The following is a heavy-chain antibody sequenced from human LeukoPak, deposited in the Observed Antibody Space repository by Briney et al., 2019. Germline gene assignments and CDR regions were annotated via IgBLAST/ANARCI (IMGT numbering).Heavy chain of an antibody. D-gene: IGHD2-2*01. CDR2: IYQSGST. V-gene: IGHV4-38-2*02. CDR3: ARRQDPESTYAL. Sequence: SETLSLTCSVSGYSINISYYWGWIRQPPGKGLEWIGSIYQSGSTYYNPSLKSRVTISVDTSKNQFSLKLSSVTAADTAVYYCARRQDPESTYALWGKGTTVTVSS. J-gene: IGHJ6*04. CDR1: GYSINISYY.